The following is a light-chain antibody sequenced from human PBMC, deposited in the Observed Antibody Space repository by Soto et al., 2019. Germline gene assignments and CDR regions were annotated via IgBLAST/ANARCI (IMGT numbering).Light chain of an antibody. CDR3: QHSWT. J-gene: IGKJ1*01. CDR1: QSISSW. V-gene: IGKV1-5*03. Sequence: QMTQSPSTLSASVGDRVTITCRASQSISSWLAWYQQKPGKAPKLLIYKASSLESGVPSRFSGSGSGTEFTLTISSLQPDDFATYYCQHSWTFGQGTKVDIK. CDR2: KAS.